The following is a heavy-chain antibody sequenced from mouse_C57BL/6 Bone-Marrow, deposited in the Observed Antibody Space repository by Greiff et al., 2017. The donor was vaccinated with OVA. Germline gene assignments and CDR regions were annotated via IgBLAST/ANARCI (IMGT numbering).Heavy chain of an antibody. CDR1: GFTFSDFY. CDR3: ARAYYYGRGYFDV. Sequence: EVQRVESGGGLVQSGRSLRLSCATSGFTFSDFYMEWVRQAPGKGLEWIAASRNKANDYTTEYSASVKGRFIVSRDTSQSILYLQMNALRAEDTAIYYCARAYYYGRGYFDVWGTGTTVTVSS. D-gene: IGHD1-1*01. CDR2: SRNKANDYTT. J-gene: IGHJ1*03. V-gene: IGHV7-1*01.